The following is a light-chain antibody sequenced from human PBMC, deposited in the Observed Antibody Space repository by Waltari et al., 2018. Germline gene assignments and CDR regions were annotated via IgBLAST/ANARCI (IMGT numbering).Light chain of an antibody. V-gene: IGLV2-14*03. Sequence: QSALTQPASVSGSPGQSITISCTGTDSAVAFYNYVSWYQQHPGKAPKVIIYDVSTRPSGVSNRFSGSKSGNTAYLTISGLQAEDEADYYCNSYTGSSSWVFGGGTKLTV. CDR1: DSAVAFYNY. CDR3: NSYTGSSSWV. CDR2: DVS. J-gene: IGLJ3*02.